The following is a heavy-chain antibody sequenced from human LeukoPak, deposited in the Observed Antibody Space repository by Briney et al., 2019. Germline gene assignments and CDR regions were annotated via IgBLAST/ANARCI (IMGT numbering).Heavy chain of an antibody. V-gene: IGHV1-18*01. J-gene: IGHJ5*02. Sequence: ASVNVSFKASGYTFTIYGISWVRQAPGQGLEWMGWISAYNGNTNYAQKLQGRVTMTTDTSTSTAYMELRSLRSDDTAVYYCARDLGSWFDPWGQGTLVTVSS. CDR3: ARDLGSWFDP. CDR2: ISAYNGNT. D-gene: IGHD1-26*01. CDR1: GYTFTIYG.